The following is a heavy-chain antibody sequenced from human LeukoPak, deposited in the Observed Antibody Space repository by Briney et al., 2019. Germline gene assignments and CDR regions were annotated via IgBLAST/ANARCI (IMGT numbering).Heavy chain of an antibody. CDR2: ISDSGGTT. V-gene: IGHV3-23*01. CDR1: GFAFASYA. D-gene: IGHD3-10*01. Sequence: GGSLRLSCTTSGFAFASYAMNWVRQGPGRGLEWVSGISDSGGTTYYADSVKGRFTISRDNSKNTLYLQVNSLRVEDTAVYFCAKGSAGEVRGVTSLFYYGMDVWGQGTTVTVSS. CDR3: AKGSAGEVRGVTSLFYYGMDV. J-gene: IGHJ6*02.